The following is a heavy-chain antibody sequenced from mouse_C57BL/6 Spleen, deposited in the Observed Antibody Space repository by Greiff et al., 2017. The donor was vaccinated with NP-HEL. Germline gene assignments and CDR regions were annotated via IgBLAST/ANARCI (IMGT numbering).Heavy chain of an antibody. Sequence: VQLQESGPGLVAPSQSLSITCTVSGFSLTSYGVHWVRQPPGKGLEWLVVIWSDGSTTYNSALKSRLSISKDNSKSQVFLKMNSLQTDDTAMYYCARHRYGNYGGAMDYWGQGTSVTVSS. CDR2: IWSDGST. CDR1: GFSLTSYG. D-gene: IGHD2-10*02. J-gene: IGHJ4*01. V-gene: IGHV2-6-1*01. CDR3: ARHRYGNYGGAMDY.